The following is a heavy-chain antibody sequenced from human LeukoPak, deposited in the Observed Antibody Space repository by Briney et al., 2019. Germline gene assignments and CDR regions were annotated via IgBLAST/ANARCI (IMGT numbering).Heavy chain of an antibody. CDR2: ISGSGGST. D-gene: IGHD2-2*02. Sequence: GGSLRLSCAASGFTFSSYWMSWVRQAPGKGLEWVSAISGSGGSTYYADSVKGRFTISRDNSKNTLYLQMNSLRAEDTAVYYCANLPPPRLDFGIVVVPAAIEDYWGQGTLVTVSS. V-gene: IGHV3-23*01. CDR1: GFTFSSYW. J-gene: IGHJ4*02. CDR3: ANLPPPRLDFGIVVVPAAIEDY.